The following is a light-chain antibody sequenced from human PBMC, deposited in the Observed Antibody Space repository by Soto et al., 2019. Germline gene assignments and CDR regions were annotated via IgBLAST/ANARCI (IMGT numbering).Light chain of an antibody. J-gene: IGKJ2*01. CDR1: QSVSSN. V-gene: IGKV3-15*01. Sequence: EIVMTQSPATLSVSPGERATLSCRASQSVSSNLAWYQHKPGQAPRLLIYGASTRATGIPARFSGSGSGTDFTLIISSLQSEDFAVYYCQQYNNWPNPFGQGIKLEIK. CDR2: GAS. CDR3: QQYNNWPNP.